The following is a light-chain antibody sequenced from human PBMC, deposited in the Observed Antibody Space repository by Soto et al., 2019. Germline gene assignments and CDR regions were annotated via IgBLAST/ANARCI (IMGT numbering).Light chain of an antibody. V-gene: IGKV1-39*01. CDR3: QQSHSIPWT. CDR1: QSISGW. Sequence: DIQMTQSPYTLSPSVGDRVSITCRASQSISGWLAWYQQKPGKAPKLLIYAASNLQSGVPSTFSGSGSGTDFTLTISSLQPEDFATYYCQQSHSIPWTFGQGTKVDIK. J-gene: IGKJ1*01. CDR2: AAS.